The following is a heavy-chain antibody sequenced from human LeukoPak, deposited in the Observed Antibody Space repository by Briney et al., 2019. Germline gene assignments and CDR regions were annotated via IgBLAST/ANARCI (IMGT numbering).Heavy chain of an antibody. CDR3: ARDLGLTLTPRPLED. D-gene: IGHD1-1*01. V-gene: IGHV3-9*01. CDR2: IKSA. J-gene: IGHJ4*02. CDR1: GFTFDDNV. Sequence: PGRSLRLSCVTSGFTFDDNVMHWVRQFPGKGLERVAGIKSAYADSVQGRFTISRDNAKNSLYLQMNSLRIEDTAFYCARDLGLTLTPRPLEDWGQGTLVAVSS.